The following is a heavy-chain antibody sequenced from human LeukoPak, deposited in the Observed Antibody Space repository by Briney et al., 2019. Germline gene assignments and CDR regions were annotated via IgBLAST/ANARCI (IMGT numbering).Heavy chain of an antibody. V-gene: IGHV4-31*03. D-gene: IGHD1-7*01. CDR3: ERVNYWLLDY. J-gene: IGHJ4*02. CDR1: GGSISSGGYY. CDR2: IYYSGST. Sequence: SETLSLTCTVSGGSISSGGYYWSWIRQHPGKGLEWIGYIYYSGSTYYNPSLKSRVTISVDTSKNQFSLKLSSVTAADTAVYYCERVNYWLLDYCGQGTLVTVSS.